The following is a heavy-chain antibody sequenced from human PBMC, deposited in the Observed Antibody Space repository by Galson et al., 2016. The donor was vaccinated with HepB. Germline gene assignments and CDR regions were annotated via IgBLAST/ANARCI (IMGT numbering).Heavy chain of an antibody. Sequence: SLRLSCAASGFTFSNYWMRWVRQAPGKGLEWVANIKQDGNEKYYVDSVKGRFTISRDNAKDSMYLQMNSLRAEDTAVYYCARKGGIYSPWGYWGQGTLVTVSS. D-gene: IGHD3-10*01. V-gene: IGHV3-7*03. CDR1: GFTFSNYW. CDR3: ARKGGIYSPWGY. J-gene: IGHJ4*02. CDR2: IKQDGNEK.